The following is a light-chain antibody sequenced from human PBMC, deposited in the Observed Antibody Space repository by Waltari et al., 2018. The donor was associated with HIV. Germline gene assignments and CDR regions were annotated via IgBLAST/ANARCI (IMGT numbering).Light chain of an antibody. CDR3: QAWGSTTSGV. V-gene: IGLV3-1*01. Sequence: SYEVTQPPSVAVSPGQTASITCSGYELGDKYTCWYQQKPGQSPLLVIYQDNKRPSGIPERFSGSSSGHTVTLTISGTLPMDEADYYCQAWGSTTSGVFGRGTKLTVL. CDR2: QDN. CDR1: ELGDKY. J-gene: IGLJ2*01.